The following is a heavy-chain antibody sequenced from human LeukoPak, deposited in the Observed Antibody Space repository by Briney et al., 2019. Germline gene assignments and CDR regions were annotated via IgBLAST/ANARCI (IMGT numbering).Heavy chain of an antibody. Sequence: GGSLRLSCAPSGFTFSSYWMHWVRQAPGKGLVWVSRIISDGSSATYADSVKGRFTISRDNAKNTLYLQMNSLRAEDTAVYYCARDSYYHPDYWGQGILVTVSS. V-gene: IGHV3-74*01. CDR2: IISDGSSA. CDR1: GFTFSSYW. CDR3: ARDSYYHPDY. D-gene: IGHD3-10*01. J-gene: IGHJ4*02.